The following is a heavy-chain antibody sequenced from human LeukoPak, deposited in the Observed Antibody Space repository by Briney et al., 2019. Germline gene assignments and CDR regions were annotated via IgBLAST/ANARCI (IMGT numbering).Heavy chain of an antibody. J-gene: IGHJ4*02. CDR1: GFTFSSYS. CDR2: ISSSSSYI. V-gene: IGHV3-21*04. Sequence: GGSLRLSCAASGFTFSSYSMNWVRQAPGKGLEWVSSISSSSSYIYYADSVKGRFTISRDNAKNSLYLQMNSLRAEDTAVYYCARGGLFRPTPYYFDYWGQGTLVTVSS. D-gene: IGHD3-10*01. CDR3: ARGGLFRPTPYYFDY.